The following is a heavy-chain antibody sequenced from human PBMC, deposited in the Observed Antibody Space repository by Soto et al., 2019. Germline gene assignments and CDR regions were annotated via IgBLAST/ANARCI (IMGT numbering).Heavy chain of an antibody. D-gene: IGHD2-21*02. CDR2: ISGSGGST. V-gene: IGHV3-23*01. J-gene: IGHJ4*02. CDR3: PPPPYCGGDCYSDY. CDR1: GFTFSSYA. Sequence: GGSLRLSCAASGFTFSSYAMSWVRQAPGKGLEWVSAISGSGGSTYYADSVKGRFTISRDNSKNTLYLQMNSLRAEDTAVYYCPPPPYCGGDCYSDYWGQGTLVTVSS.